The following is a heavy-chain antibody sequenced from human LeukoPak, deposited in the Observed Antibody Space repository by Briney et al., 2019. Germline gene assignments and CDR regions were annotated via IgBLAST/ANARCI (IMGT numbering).Heavy chain of an antibody. J-gene: IGHJ3*02. Sequence: SQTLSLTCAVSGGSISSGGYSWSWVRQPPGEGLEWVGYIYHSGSTYYNPSLQSRVTISLDRSKNQCSLKLSSMTAADTAVYYCASGNTGYDRDSFDIWGQGTMVTVSS. CDR3: ASGNTGYDRDSFDI. V-gene: IGHV4-30-2*01. CDR1: GGSISSGGYS. D-gene: IGHD5-12*01. CDR2: IYHSGST.